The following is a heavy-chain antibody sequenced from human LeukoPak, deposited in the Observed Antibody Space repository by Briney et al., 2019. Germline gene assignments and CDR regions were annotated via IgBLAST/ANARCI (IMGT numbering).Heavy chain of an antibody. CDR2: FYQSGST. V-gene: IGHV4-59*08. CDR3: ASHNSGWYNYYMDV. D-gene: IGHD6-19*01. Sequence: KPSETLSLTCTVSGGSTTSHYCIWIRQPPGKGLEWIGSFYQSGSTNYNPSLKSRVTISVDTSKNQFSLQLTSVTAADTAVYYCASHNSGWYNYYMDVWGAGTTVTVSS. J-gene: IGHJ6*03. CDR1: GGSTTSHY.